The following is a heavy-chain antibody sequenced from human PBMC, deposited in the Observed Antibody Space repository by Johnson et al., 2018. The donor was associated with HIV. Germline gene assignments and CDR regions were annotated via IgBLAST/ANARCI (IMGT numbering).Heavy chain of an antibody. D-gene: IGHD5-24*01. Sequence: VQLVESGGGLVQPGGSLRLSCAASGFTFSSYWMSWVRQVPGKAPEWVANIKRDGSNKYYADSVKGRFTISRDNSKNTLYLQMNSLRAEDTAVYYCARDGPWLQSQRDAFDIWGQGTMVTVSS. CDR3: ARDGPWLQSQRDAFDI. CDR2: IKRDGSNK. V-gene: IGHV3-7*01. J-gene: IGHJ3*02. CDR1: GFTFSSYW.